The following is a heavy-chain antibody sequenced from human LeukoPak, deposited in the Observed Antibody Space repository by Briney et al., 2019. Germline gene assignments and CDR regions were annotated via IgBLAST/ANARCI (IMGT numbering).Heavy chain of an antibody. J-gene: IGHJ4*02. CDR2: MNPNSGNT. D-gene: IGHD1-26*01. CDR3: ARGDGYSGY. CDR1: VYTCTGYY. Sequence: ASVKVSCKASVYTCTGYYMHWVRQATGQGLEWMGWMNPNSGNTGYAQKFQGRVTMTRNTSISTAYMELSSLRSEDTAVYYCARGDGYSGYWGQGTLVTVSS. V-gene: IGHV1-8*02.